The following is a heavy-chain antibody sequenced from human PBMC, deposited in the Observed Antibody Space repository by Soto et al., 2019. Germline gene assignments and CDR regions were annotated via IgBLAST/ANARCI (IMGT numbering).Heavy chain of an antibody. Sequence: GGSLRLSCAASGFTFSSYSMNWVRQAPGKGLEWVSYISSSSSTIYYADSVKGRFTISRDNSKNSLYLQMNSLRDEDTAVYYCAAVVSDTIFGVVIPYGMDVWGQGTTVTVSS. D-gene: IGHD3-3*01. CDR3: AAVVSDTIFGVVIPYGMDV. CDR2: ISSSSSTI. CDR1: GFTFSSYS. V-gene: IGHV3-48*02. J-gene: IGHJ6*02.